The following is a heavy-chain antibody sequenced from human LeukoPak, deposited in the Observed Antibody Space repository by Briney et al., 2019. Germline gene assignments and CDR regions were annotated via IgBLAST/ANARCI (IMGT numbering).Heavy chain of an antibody. V-gene: IGHV1-69*05. J-gene: IGHJ4*02. D-gene: IGHD2-2*01. CDR3: ARGYCSSTSCSEGSFDY. CDR2: IIPIFGTA. Sequence: SVKVSCKASGGTFSSYAISWVRQAPGQGLEWMGGIIPIFGTANYAQKFRGRVTITTDESTSTAYMELSSLRSEDTAVYYCARGYCSSTSCSEGSFDYWGQGTLVTVSS. CDR1: GGTFSSYA.